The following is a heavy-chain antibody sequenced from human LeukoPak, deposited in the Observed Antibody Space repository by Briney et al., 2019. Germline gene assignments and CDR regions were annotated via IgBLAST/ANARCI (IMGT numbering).Heavy chain of an antibody. Sequence: SETLSLTCAVSGGSISSSNWWSWVRQPAGKGLEWIGRIYTSGTTDDNPSLKSRVTMSVDTSRNQVSLKLTSVTAADTAVYYCARQDSKVGAYTGPYYIDYWGQGTLVTVSS. V-gene: IGHV4-4*07. J-gene: IGHJ4*02. D-gene: IGHD1-26*01. CDR2: IYTSGTT. CDR1: GGSISSSNW. CDR3: ARQDSKVGAYTGPYYIDY.